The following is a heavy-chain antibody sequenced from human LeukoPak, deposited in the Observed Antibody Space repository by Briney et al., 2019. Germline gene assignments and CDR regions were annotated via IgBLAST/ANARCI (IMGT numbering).Heavy chain of an antibody. D-gene: IGHD6-13*01. J-gene: IGHJ4*02. CDR3: ARHESSWYYFDY. V-gene: IGHV4-4*07. CDR1: DGSISSYY. CDR2: IYTAGST. Sequence: SETLSLTCTVSDGSISSYYWSWIRQPAGKGLEWIGRIYTAGSTNYNPSLKSRVTMSVDTSKNQFSLKLSSVTAADTAVYYCARHESSWYYFDYWGQGTLVTVSS.